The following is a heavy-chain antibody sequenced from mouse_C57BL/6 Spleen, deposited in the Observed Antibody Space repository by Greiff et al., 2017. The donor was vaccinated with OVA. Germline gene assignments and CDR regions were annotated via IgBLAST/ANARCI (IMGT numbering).Heavy chain of an antibody. Sequence: VKLMESGPGLVAPSPSLSISCTVSGFSLTSYGVDWVRQSPGKGLEWLGVIWGVGSTNYNSALKSRLSSIKDNSKSQVFIKMNSLQTDDTAMYYCASGYYAMDYWGQGTSVTVSS. CDR1: GFSLTSYG. J-gene: IGHJ4*01. CDR2: IWGVGST. CDR3: ASGYYAMDY. V-gene: IGHV2-6*01.